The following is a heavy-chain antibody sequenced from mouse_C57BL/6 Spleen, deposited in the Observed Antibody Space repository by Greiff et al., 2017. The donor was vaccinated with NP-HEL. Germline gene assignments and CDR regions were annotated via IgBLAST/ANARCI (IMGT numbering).Heavy chain of an antibody. D-gene: IGHD2-1*01. J-gene: IGHJ2*01. CDR2: ISSGGSYT. Sequence: EVKLMESGGDLVKPGGSLKLSCAASGFTFSSYGMSWVRQTPDKRLEWVATISSGGSYTYYPDSVKGRFTISRDNAKNTLYLQMSSLKSEDTAMYYCARGGNGKGYFDYWGQGTTLTVSS. V-gene: IGHV5-6*01. CDR3: ARGGNGKGYFDY. CDR1: GFTFSSYG.